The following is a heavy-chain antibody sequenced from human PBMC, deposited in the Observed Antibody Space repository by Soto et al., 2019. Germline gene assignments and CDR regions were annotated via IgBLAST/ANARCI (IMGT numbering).Heavy chain of an antibody. CDR1: GYTFSTSG. Sequence: QVQLVQSGAEVRKPGASVKVSCKASGYTFSTSGMSWLRQAPGQGLEWMGWISTYNGDTNDAPKFQDRVTMTSDTSTSTVYMELRSLRSDDTAVYYCARAGAAPYYYYGMDVWGHGTRVNVSS. V-gene: IGHV1-18*01. D-gene: IGHD2-15*01. CDR3: ARAGAAPYYYYGMDV. CDR2: ISTYNGDT. J-gene: IGHJ6*02.